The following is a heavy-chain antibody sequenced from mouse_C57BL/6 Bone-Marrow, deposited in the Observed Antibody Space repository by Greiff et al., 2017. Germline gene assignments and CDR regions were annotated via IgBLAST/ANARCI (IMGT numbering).Heavy chain of an antibody. CDR2: IDPENGDT. D-gene: IGHD2-12*01. V-gene: IGHV14-4*01. J-gene: IGHJ2*01. CDR3: TPHYKDY. Sequence: EVQLQQSGAELVRPGASVKLSCTASGFNIKDDYMHWVKQRPEQGLEWIGWIDPENGDTEYASKFQGKATITADTSSNTAYLQLSSLTSEDTAVYYCTPHYKDYWGQGTTLTVSS. CDR1: GFNIKDDY.